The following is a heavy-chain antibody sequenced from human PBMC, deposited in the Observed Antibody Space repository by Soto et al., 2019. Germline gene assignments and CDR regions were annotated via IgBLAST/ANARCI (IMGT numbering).Heavy chain of an antibody. CDR3: AKCRAGGPYYYYGMDV. J-gene: IGHJ6*02. CDR2: ISYDGSNK. Sequence: GGSLRLSCAASGFTFSSYGMHWVRQAPGKGLEWVAVISYDGSNKYYADSVKGRFTIPRDNSKNTLYLQMNSLRAEDTAVYYCAKCRAGGPYYYYGMDVWGQGTTVTVSS. D-gene: IGHD2-15*01. CDR1: GFTFSSYG. V-gene: IGHV3-30*18.